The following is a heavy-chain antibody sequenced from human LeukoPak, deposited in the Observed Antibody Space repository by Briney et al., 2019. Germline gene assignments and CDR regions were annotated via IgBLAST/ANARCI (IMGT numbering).Heavy chain of an antibody. CDR1: GFTFRDYY. V-gene: IGHV3-11*01. CDR2: ISSSGSTI. CDR3: ARVHRMTTAYY. J-gene: IGHJ4*02. Sequence: GGSLRLSCAASGFTFRDYYMSGIRQAPGKGLEGVSYISSSGSTIYYADSVQGRFTISRDNAKNALYLQMNSLRAEDTAVYYCARVHRMTTAYYWGQGALVTVSS. D-gene: IGHD4-17*01.